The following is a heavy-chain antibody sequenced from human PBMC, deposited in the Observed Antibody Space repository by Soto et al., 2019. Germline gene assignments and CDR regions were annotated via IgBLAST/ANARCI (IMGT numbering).Heavy chain of an antibody. J-gene: IGHJ4*02. CDR1: GGSISSTNW. CDR3: VSDSGNGWKDY. V-gene: IGHV4-4*02. Sequence: QVQLQESGPGLVKPSGTLSLTCAVSGGSISSTNWWNWVRQPPGKGLEWIGEIDHSGSTNYNPSLKGLVTMSVDKPKNQFSLKLSPVTAADTAVYYCVSDSGNGWKDYWGQGTLVTVSS. CDR2: IDHSGST. D-gene: IGHD6-19*01.